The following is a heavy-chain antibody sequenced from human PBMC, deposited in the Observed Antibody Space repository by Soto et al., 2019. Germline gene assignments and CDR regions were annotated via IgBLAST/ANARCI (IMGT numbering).Heavy chain of an antibody. J-gene: IGHJ6*04. CDR3: ARDRDGDYPMDV. V-gene: IGHV3-33*01. CDR2: IWYDGSNK. Sequence: GGSLRLSCAASGFTFSSYGMHWVRQAPGKGLEWVAVIWYDGSNKYYADSVKGRFTISRDNSKNTLYLQMNSLRAEDTAVYYCARDRDGDYPMDVWGKGTTVTVSS. D-gene: IGHD4-17*01. CDR1: GFTFSSYG.